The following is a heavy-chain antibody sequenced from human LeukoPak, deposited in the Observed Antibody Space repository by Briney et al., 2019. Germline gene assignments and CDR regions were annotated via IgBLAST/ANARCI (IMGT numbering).Heavy chain of an antibody. D-gene: IGHD1-26*01. V-gene: IGHV3-21*04. Sequence: GGSLRLSCAASGFTFSNYTMNWVRQAPGGGREGVSSMSSSSRYIYYADSLKGRFTISRDNAKNSLYLQMDSLRAEDTAVYYCAKVPKSKGAKPLYFDYWGQGTLVTVSS. CDR3: AKVPKSKGAKPLYFDY. CDR2: MSSSSRYI. CDR1: GFTFSNYT. J-gene: IGHJ4*02.